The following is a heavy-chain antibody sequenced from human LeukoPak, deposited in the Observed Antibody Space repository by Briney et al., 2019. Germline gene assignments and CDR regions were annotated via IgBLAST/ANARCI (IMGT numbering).Heavy chain of an antibody. V-gene: IGHV4-39*01. Sequence: SETLSLTCAVSGDSISSSTYFWGWIRQPPGKGLEWIGSIPYSGSASYNPSPKSRVIISIDTSKNRLSLEVRSVTAADTAVYYCARPARDGNYYYWGQGTLVTVSS. CDR3: ARPARDGNYYY. D-gene: IGHD1-26*01. CDR2: IPYSGSA. CDR1: GDSISSSTYF. J-gene: IGHJ4*02.